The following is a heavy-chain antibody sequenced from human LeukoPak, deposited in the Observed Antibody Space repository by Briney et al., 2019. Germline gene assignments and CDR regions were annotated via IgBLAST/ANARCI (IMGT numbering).Heavy chain of an antibody. D-gene: IGHD4-17*01. CDR1: GFTFTSSA. V-gene: IGHV1-58*01. CDR3: AARRVTTWDDY. J-gene: IGHJ4*02. CDR2: IVVGSGNT. Sequence: SVKVSCKASGFTFTSSAVQWVRQARGQRLEWIGWIVVGSGNTNYAQKFQERVTITRDMSTSTAYVELSSLRSEDTAVYYCAARRVTTWDDYWGQGTLVTVSS.